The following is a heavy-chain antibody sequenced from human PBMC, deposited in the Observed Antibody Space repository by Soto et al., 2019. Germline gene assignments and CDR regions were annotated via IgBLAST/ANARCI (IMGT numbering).Heavy chain of an antibody. Sequence: QIQLMQSGGDVKTPGASLKVSCTTSRYTFTSHGIAWVRQAPGQGLEWMGWISTFNGKTDYAQKFQGRVTMTADTITSTVHMELRSVRSDDTGVYYCARLLTEGATFREDAFDLWGPGTKGTVSS. CDR2: ISTFNGKT. J-gene: IGHJ3*01. V-gene: IGHV1-18*01. D-gene: IGHD3-9*01. CDR3: ARLLTEGATFREDAFDL. CDR1: RYTFTSHG.